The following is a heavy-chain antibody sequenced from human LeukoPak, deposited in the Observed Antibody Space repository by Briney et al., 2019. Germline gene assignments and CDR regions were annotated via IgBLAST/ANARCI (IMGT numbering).Heavy chain of an antibody. V-gene: IGHV3-53*05. Sequence: GGSLRLSCAASGFTVSSNYMSWVRQAPGKGLEWVSVIYSGGSTYYADSVKGRFTISRDNAKNSLYLQMNSLRAEDTALYYCAKDSMVRGVILSAPFDYWGQGTLVTVSS. CDR1: GFTVSSNY. CDR2: IYSGGST. CDR3: AKDSMVRGVILSAPFDY. J-gene: IGHJ4*02. D-gene: IGHD3-10*01.